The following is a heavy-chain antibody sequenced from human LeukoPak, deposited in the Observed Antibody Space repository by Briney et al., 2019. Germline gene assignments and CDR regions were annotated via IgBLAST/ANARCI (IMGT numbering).Heavy chain of an antibody. V-gene: IGHV3-7*01. CDR3: ASTQTLDY. J-gene: IGHJ4*02. Sequence: GGSLRLSCVASGFSFSSYWMSWVRQAPGKGLEWVANIKHDESEKYYVDSVKGRFTISRDNAKNLLYLQMNSLRAEDTAVYYCASTQTLDYWGKGTLVTVSS. CDR1: GFSFSSYW. CDR2: IKHDESEK. D-gene: IGHD2/OR15-2a*01.